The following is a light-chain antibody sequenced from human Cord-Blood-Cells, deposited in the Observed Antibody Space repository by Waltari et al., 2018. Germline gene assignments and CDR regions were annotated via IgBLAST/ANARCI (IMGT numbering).Light chain of an antibody. CDR3: QAWDSSNVV. CDR2: QDS. V-gene: IGLV3-1*01. Sequence: SYELTQPPSVSVYPGQTASITCSGDKLGEKYACWDQHKPGQSPLLVIYQDSKRPSGIPERFSGSNSGNTATLTISGTQAIDEADYYCQAWDSSNVVFGGGTKLTVL. J-gene: IGLJ2*01. CDR1: KLGEKY.